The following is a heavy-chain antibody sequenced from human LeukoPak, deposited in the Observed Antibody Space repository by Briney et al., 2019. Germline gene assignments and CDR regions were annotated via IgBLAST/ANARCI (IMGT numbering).Heavy chain of an antibody. Sequence: GGSLRLSCVAYGFTFGSFGMHWVRQAPGKGLDWVAVIAYDGNDENYADSVKGRFTISRDNFKNTLYLQMNSLGPEDTAMYYCARDVMAVAGTLGFDCWGQGALVTVSS. CDR2: IAYDGNDE. J-gene: IGHJ4*02. V-gene: IGHV3-30*04. D-gene: IGHD6-19*01. CDR3: ARDVMAVAGTLGFDC. CDR1: GFTFGSFG.